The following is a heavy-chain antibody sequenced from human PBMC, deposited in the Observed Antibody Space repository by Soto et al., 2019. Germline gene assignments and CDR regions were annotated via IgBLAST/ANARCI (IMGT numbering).Heavy chain of an antibody. D-gene: IGHD1-20*01. CDR3: ARAVLTGTRPYYYYYGMDV. CDR1: GGTFSSYA. CDR2: IIPIFGTA. J-gene: IGHJ6*02. Sequence: QVQLVQSGAEVKKPGSSVKVSCKASGGTFSSYAISWVRQAPGQGLEWMGGIIPIFGTANYAQKFQGRVTITADESTSRAXXELSSLRSEDTAVYYCARAVLTGTRPYYYYYGMDVWGQGTTVTVSS. V-gene: IGHV1-69*12.